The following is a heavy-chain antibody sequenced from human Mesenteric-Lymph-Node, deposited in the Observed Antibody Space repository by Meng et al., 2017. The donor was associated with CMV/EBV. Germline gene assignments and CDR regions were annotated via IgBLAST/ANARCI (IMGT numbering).Heavy chain of an antibody. CDR2: IYGTGIT. D-gene: IGHD2/OR15-2a*01. J-gene: IGHJ4*02. CDR3: AKSRSSTPGIVDD. CDR1: GVSVTSGAYH. Sequence: VKLQESGPGLVKPSETLSLTCIVSGVSVTSGAYHWSWIRQSPGKGLEWIGYIYGTGITIYNPSLKSRVTILLETSKNQFSLKLNSVTTADTAVYYCAKSRSSTPGIVDDWGQGTLVTVSS. V-gene: IGHV4-61*08.